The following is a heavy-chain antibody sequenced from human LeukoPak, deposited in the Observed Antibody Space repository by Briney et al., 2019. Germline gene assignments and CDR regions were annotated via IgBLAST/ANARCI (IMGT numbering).Heavy chain of an antibody. CDR2: IYTGGET. V-gene: IGHV3-53*01. J-gene: IGHJ6*02. Sequence: GGSLRLSCAVSGLTFSNNYMIWVRQAPGKGLEWVSVIYTGGETYYADSVKGRFTISRDNSRNTLYLEMNSLRAEDTAVYYCARETAGYYYGMDVWGQGTTVTVSS. CDR1: GLTFSNNY. D-gene: IGHD6-25*01. CDR3: ARETAGYYYGMDV.